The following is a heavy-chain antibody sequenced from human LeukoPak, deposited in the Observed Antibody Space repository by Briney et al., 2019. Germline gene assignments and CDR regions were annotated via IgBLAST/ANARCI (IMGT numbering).Heavy chain of an antibody. CDR1: GVSITSHH. J-gene: IGHJ6*03. CDR3: ARANDDFYYMDV. Sequence: SETLSLICNVSGVSITSHHWTWIRQSPGTGLQWIGKIFYGGGPIYHRPLRGRSTISMDTSRNYFTLKLTAMTAADTAVYFCARANDDFYYMDVWGKGTTVTVSS. CDR2: IFYGGGP. V-gene: IGHV4-59*11.